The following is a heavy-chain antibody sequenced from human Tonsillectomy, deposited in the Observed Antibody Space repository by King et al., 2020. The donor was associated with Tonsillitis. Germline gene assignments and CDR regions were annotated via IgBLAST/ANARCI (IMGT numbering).Heavy chain of an antibody. CDR2: IISVGGIL. V-gene: IGHV3-74*01. CDR1: GFTFSTSW. CDR3: ARAGQYRFDY. Sequence: VQLVESGGGLVQPGGPLRLSCAASGFTFSTSWWHWSPKVPGKGRVWVSRIISVGGILNDADPVKGRFPISRDNAKNPLDSQMDSLRAEDTAVYYCARAGQYRFDYWGQGILVTVSS. J-gene: IGHJ4*02. D-gene: IGHD5-18*01.